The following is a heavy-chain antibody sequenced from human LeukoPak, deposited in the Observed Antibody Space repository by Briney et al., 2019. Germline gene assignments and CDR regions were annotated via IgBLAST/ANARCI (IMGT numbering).Heavy chain of an antibody. CDR2: ISSSSTTI. Sequence: PGGSLRLSCAASGFTFSSYSMNWVRQAPGKGLEWVSYISSSSTTIYYADSMKGRFTISRDNAKNSLYLQMHSLRDEDTAVYYCAREAQHLVDLYYYYYYMDVWGKGTTVTVSS. J-gene: IGHJ6*03. V-gene: IGHV3-48*02. CDR1: GFTFSSYS. CDR3: AREAQHLVDLYYYYYYMDV. D-gene: IGHD6-13*01.